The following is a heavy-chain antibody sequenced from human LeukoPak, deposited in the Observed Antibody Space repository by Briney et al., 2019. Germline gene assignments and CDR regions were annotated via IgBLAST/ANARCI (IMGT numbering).Heavy chain of an antibody. J-gene: IGHJ3*02. V-gene: IGHV3-53*01. CDR2: IYSGGST. D-gene: IGHD3-22*01. CDR3: ARGRYDSSGYYIYDAFDI. CDR1: GFTVSSNY. Sequence: GGSLRLSCAASGFTVSSNYMSWVRQAPGKGLEWVSVIYSGGSTYYADSVKGRFTISRHNSKNTLYLQMNSLRAEDTAVYYCARGRYDSSGYYIYDAFDIWGQGTMVTVSS.